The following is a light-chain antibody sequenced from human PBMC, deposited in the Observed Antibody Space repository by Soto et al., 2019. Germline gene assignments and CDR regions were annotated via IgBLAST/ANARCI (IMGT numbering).Light chain of an antibody. Sequence: QSVLTQPPSASGTPGQRVTISCSGSSSNIGSKTVNWYQQLPGTAPKILIYSNNQWPSGVPDRFSGSKSGTSASLAISGLQSEDEADYYCSAWDDSLNGWVFGGGTKLTVL. CDR3: SAWDDSLNGWV. CDR2: SNN. V-gene: IGLV1-44*01. CDR1: SSNIGSKT. J-gene: IGLJ3*02.